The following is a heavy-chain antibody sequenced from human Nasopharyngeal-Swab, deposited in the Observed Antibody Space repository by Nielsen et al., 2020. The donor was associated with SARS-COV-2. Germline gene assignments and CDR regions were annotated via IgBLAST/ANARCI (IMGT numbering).Heavy chain of an antibody. J-gene: IGHJ4*02. D-gene: IGHD1-1*01. Sequence: GGSLRLSCAASGFTFSSYGMHWVRQAPGKGLEWVAVIWYDGGNKYYTNSVKGRFTISRDNSKNTLYLQMNSLRAEDTAVYYCARDPVYSVRRNEGTGGYFDYWGQGTLVTVSS. CDR3: ARDPVYSVRRNEGTGGYFDY. V-gene: IGHV3-33*01. CDR1: GFTFSSYG. CDR2: IWYDGGNK.